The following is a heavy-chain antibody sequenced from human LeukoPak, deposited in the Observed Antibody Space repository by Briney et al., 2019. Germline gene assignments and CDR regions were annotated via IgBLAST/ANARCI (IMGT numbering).Heavy chain of an antibody. CDR1: GGSISSYY. V-gene: IGHV4-59*08. CDR2: IFYTGTT. CDR3: ARQGGEYEWELLPSNNWFDP. Sequence: PSETLSLTCTVSGGSISSYYWSWIRQPPGKGLEWIGNIFYTGTTKYNPSLKSRVTISVDTSKNQFSLKLSSVTAADTAVYYCARQGGEYEWELLPSNNWFDPWGQGTLVTVSS. D-gene: IGHD1-26*01. J-gene: IGHJ5*02.